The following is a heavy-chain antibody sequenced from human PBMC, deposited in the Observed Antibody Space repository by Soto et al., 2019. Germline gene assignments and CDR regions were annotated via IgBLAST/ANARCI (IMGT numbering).Heavy chain of an antibody. CDR1: GGSISSGDYY. Sequence: PLETLSLTCTVSGGSISSGDYYWSWIRQPPGKGLVWIGYIYYSGSTYYNPSLKSRVTISVDTSKNQFSLKLSSVTAADTAVYYCARDPSVGYYYYGMDVWGQGTTVTVSS. CDR3: ARDPSVGYYYYGMDV. V-gene: IGHV4-30-4*01. CDR2: IYYSGST. D-gene: IGHD1-26*01. J-gene: IGHJ6*02.